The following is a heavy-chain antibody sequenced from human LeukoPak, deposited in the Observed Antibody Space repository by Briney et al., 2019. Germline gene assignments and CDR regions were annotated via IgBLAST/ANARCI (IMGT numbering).Heavy chain of an antibody. CDR1: GYTFTGYY. Sequence: ASVKVSCKASGYTFTGYYMHWVRQAPGQGLEWMGWINPNSGGTNYAQKFQGRVTMTRDTSISTAYMELSRLTSDDTAVYYCARDAIVRDYSNTDYWGQGTLVTVSS. J-gene: IGHJ4*02. D-gene: IGHD4-11*01. CDR3: ARDAIVRDYSNTDY. CDR2: INPNSGGT. V-gene: IGHV1-2*02.